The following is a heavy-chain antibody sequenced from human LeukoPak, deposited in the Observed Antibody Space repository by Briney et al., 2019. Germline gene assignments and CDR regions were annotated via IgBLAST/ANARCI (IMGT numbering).Heavy chain of an antibody. D-gene: IGHD6-19*01. Sequence: GGSLRLSCAASGFTFSSYGMHWVRQAPGKGLEWVAVIWYDGSNKYYADSVKGRFTISRDNSKNTLYLQMDSLRAEDTAVYYCARDPGVRWLVGFDYWGQGTLVAVSS. J-gene: IGHJ4*02. CDR3: ARDPGVRWLVGFDY. CDR1: GFTFSSYG. V-gene: IGHV3-33*01. CDR2: IWYDGSNK.